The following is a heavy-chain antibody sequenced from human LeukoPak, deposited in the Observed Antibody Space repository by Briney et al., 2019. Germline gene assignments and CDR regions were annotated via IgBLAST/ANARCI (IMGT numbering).Heavy chain of an antibody. CDR3: AKDRTYSGYDALDY. Sequence: PGRSLRLSYAASGFTFDDYSMQWVRQAPGKGLEWVSGISWNSGSAGYADSVKGRFTISSDNAKNSLYLQMNSLRTEDTALYYCAKDRTYSGYDALDYWGQGTLVTVSS. CDR2: ISWNSGSA. J-gene: IGHJ4*02. D-gene: IGHD5-12*01. V-gene: IGHV3-9*01. CDR1: GFTFDDYS.